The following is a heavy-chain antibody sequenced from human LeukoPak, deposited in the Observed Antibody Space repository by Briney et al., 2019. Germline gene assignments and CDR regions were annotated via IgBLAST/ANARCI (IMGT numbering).Heavy chain of an antibody. CDR3: ARRGLEPLVS. CDR1: GFTFSTYW. D-gene: IGHD6-25*01. J-gene: IGHJ4*02. CDR2: LNGDGSTT. V-gene: IGHV3-74*01. Sequence: GGSLRLSCAASGFTFSTYWMHWFRHAPGKGLVWVSRLNGDGSTTSYADSVKGRFTISRDNAKNTLYLQMNSLRAEDTAVYFCARRGLEPLVSWGPGTLVTVSS.